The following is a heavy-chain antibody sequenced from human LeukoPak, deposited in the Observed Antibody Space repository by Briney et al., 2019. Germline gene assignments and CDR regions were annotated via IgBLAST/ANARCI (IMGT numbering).Heavy chain of an antibody. CDR2: ISHSGST. J-gene: IGHJ4*02. CDR3: ARVPHYYFGYGYFDS. CDR1: GESFRAYY. Sequence: SETLSLTCAVYGESFRAYYWTWLRQPPGKGLEWIGEISHSGSTNYNPSLKSRVTISVDTSKNQFSLTLTSMTAADTAVYYCARVPHYYFGYGYFDSWGQGTLVTVSS. V-gene: IGHV4-34*01. D-gene: IGHD3-10*01.